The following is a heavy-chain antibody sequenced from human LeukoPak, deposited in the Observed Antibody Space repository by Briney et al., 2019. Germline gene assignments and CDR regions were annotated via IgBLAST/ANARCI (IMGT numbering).Heavy chain of an antibody. V-gene: IGHV4-34*01. D-gene: IGHD5-12*01. J-gene: IGHJ4*02. CDR1: GGSFSGYY. Sequence: SETLSLTCAVYGGSFSGYYWSWIRQPPGKGLEWIGEINHSGSTNYNPSLKSRVTISVDTSKNQFSLKLSSVTAADTAVYYCARDSGYHPLGYWGQGTLVTVSS. CDR2: INHSGST. CDR3: ARDSGYHPLGY.